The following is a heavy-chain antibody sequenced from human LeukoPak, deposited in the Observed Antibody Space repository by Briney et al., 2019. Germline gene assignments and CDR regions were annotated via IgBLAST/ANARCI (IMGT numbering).Heavy chain of an antibody. D-gene: IGHD6-19*01. J-gene: IGHJ6*02. CDR2: IYSGGST. CDR1: GFTVSSNY. Sequence: PGGSLRLSCAASGFTVSSNYMSWVRQAPGKGLEWVSVIYSGGSTYYADSVKGRFTISRHNYKNTLYLQMNSLRAEDAAVYYCARGRGWLKYYYYGMDVWRQGTTVTVSS. CDR3: ARGRGWLKYYYYGMDV. V-gene: IGHV3-53*04.